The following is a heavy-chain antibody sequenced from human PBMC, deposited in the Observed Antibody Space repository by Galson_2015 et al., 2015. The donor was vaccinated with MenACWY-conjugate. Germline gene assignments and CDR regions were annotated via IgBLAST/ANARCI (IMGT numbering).Heavy chain of an antibody. Sequence: SLRLSCAASGFTFSSYSMYWVRQAPGKGLEWVSSISSSSSYIYYADSVKGRFTISRDNAKNSLYLQTNSLRAEDTAVYYCARDPSNGLSLWGQGTLVTVSS. D-gene: IGHD4/OR15-4a*01. V-gene: IGHV3-21*01. CDR1: GFTFSSYS. J-gene: IGHJ4*02. CDR2: ISSSSSYI. CDR3: ARDPSNGLSL.